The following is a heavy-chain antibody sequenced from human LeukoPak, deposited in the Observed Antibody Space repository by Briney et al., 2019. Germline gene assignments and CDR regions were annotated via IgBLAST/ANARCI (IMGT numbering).Heavy chain of an antibody. D-gene: IGHD2-15*01. Sequence: GGSLRLSCAASGFTFSSYAMHWVRQAPGKGLEWVAVISYDGSNKYYADSVKGRFTISRDNSENTLYLQMNSLRAEDTAVYYCARDKDILGAFDIWGQGTMVTVSS. CDR1: GFTFSSYA. CDR2: ISYDGSNK. CDR3: ARDKDILGAFDI. J-gene: IGHJ3*02. V-gene: IGHV3-30-3*01.